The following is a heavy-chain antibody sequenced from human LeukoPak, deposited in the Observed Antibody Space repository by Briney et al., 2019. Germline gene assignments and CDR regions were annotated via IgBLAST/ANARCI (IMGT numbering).Heavy chain of an antibody. Sequence: GGSLRLSCAASGFTFTSYGIHWVRQAPGKGLEWVAVIWYDGSNKYYAGSVKGRFTISRDNSKNTLYLQMNSLRAEDTAVYYCARGWDSSGRDYGMDVWGQGTTVTVSS. J-gene: IGHJ6*02. D-gene: IGHD3-22*01. CDR3: ARGWDSSGRDYGMDV. V-gene: IGHV3-33*01. CDR1: GFTFTSYG. CDR2: IWYDGSNK.